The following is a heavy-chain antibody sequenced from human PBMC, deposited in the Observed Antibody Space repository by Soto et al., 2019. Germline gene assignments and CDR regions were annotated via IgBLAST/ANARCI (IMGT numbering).Heavy chain of an antibody. J-gene: IGHJ3*02. V-gene: IGHV3-23*01. CDR1: GFTFSSYA. CDR2: ISGSGGST. CDR3: AQTKDCSGGSCAGAFDI. Sequence: GGSLRLSCTASGFTFSSYAMSWVRQAPGKGLEWVSAISGSGGSTYYADSVKGRFTISRDNSKNTLYLQMNSLRAEDTAVYYCAQTKDCSGGSCAGAFDIWGQGTMVTVSS. D-gene: IGHD2-15*01.